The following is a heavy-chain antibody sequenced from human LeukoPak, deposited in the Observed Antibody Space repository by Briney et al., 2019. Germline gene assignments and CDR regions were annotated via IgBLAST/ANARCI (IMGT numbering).Heavy chain of an antibody. CDR2: IYYSGST. CDR3: ARVSRGNSVGGDY. V-gene: IGHV4-39*07. CDR1: GGSISSSSYY. J-gene: IGHJ4*02. D-gene: IGHD4-23*01. Sequence: RTSETLSLTCTVSGGSISSSSYYWGWIRQPPGKGLKWIGGIYYSGSTYYNPSLKNRVTISVDTPKNQFSLKLSSVTAADTAMYYCARVSRGNSVGGDYWGQGTLVTVSS.